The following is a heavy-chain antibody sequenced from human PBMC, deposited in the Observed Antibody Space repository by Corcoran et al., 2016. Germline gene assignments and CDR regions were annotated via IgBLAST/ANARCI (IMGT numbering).Heavy chain of an antibody. CDR3: ARVFTPAEAADDGMDV. D-gene: IGHD6-25*01. J-gene: IGHJ6*02. Sequence: QVQLVESGGGVVQPGRSLRLSCAASGFTFSSYGMHWVRQAPGKGLEWVADIWYDGSNKYYADSVKGRFTISRDNSKNTLNLQMNSLRAESTAVHYCARVFTPAEAADDGMDVWGPGTTVTFYS. CDR2: IWYDGSNK. CDR1: GFTFSSYG. V-gene: IGHV3-33*01.